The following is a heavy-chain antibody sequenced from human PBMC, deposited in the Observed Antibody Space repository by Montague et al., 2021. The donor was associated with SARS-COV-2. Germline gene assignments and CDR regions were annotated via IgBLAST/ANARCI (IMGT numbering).Heavy chain of an antibody. CDR3: ARLSSVSPTGSNWFDP. D-gene: IGHD1-14*01. V-gene: IGHV5-51*01. CDR2: IYPGDPDT. CDR1: GYIFSNYW. J-gene: IGHJ5*02. Sequence: QSGAEVKKPGDSLKMSCKASGYIFSNYWIGWVRQMPGKGLEWTGRIYPGDPDTRYSPSFQGQVTISADKSISTAYLQWSSLKASDTAMYYCARLSSVSPTGSNWFDPWGQGTLVTVSS.